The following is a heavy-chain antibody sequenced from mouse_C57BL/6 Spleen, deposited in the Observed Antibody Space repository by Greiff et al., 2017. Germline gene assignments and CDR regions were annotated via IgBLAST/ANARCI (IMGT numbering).Heavy chain of an antibody. V-gene: IGHV1-64*01. CDR2: IHPNRGST. J-gene: IGHJ4*01. CDR1: GYTFTSYW. CDR3: ARGGYDLYYYAMDY. D-gene: IGHD2-10*02. Sequence: QVQLQQPGAELVKPGASVKLSCKASGYTFTSYWMHWVKQRPGQGLEWIGMIHPNRGSTNYNEKFKSKATLTVDKSSSTAYMQLSSLTSEDSAVYYCARGGYDLYYYAMDYWGQGTSVTVSS.